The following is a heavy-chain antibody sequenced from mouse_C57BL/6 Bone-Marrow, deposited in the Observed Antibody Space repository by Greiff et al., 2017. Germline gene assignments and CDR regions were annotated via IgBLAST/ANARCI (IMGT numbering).Heavy chain of an antibody. CDR1: GYAFSSSW. Sequence: VQLQQSGPELVKPGASVKISCKASGYAFSSSWMHWVKQRPGKGLEWIGRIYPGDGDTNYNGKFKGKATLTADKSSSTAYMQLSSLTSEDSAVYFCAREVYGTPWFAYWGQGTLVTVSA. CDR3: AREVYGTPWFAY. V-gene: IGHV1-82*01. D-gene: IGHD1-1*01. CDR2: IYPGDGDT. J-gene: IGHJ3*01.